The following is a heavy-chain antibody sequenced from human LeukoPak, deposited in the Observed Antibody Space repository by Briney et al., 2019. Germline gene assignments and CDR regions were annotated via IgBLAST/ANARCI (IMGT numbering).Heavy chain of an antibody. V-gene: IGHV7-4-1*02. D-gene: IGHD3/OR15-3a*01. CDR2: INTNTGNP. CDR3: AREWTGKYYYYGMDV. J-gene: IGHJ6*02. CDR1: GYTFTSYA. Sequence: VASVKVSCKASGYTFTSYAMNWVRQAPGQGLEWMGWINTNTGNPTYAQGFTGRFVFSLDTSVSTAYLQISSLKAEDTAVYYCAREWTGKYYYYGMDVWGQGTTVTVSS.